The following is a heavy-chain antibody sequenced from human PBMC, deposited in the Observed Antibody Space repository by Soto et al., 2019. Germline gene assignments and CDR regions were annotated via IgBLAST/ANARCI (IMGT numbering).Heavy chain of an antibody. CDR2: INHSGST. CDR3: ARAPASTGIHFDY. Sequence: SETLSLTCAVYGGSFSGYYWTWIRQPPGTGLEWIGEINHSGSTNYNPSLKSRVTISVDTSKNQFSLKLSSVTAADTAVYYCARAPASTGIHFDYWGQGTLVTVSS. D-gene: IGHD1-1*01. V-gene: IGHV4-34*01. CDR1: GGSFSGYY. J-gene: IGHJ4*02.